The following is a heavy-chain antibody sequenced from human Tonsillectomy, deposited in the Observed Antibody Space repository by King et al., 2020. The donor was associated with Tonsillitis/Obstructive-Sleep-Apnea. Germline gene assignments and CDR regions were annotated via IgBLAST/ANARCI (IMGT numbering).Heavy chain of an antibody. Sequence: DVQLVESGGGLIQPGGSLRLSCAASGFTVSSNYMNWVRQAPGKGLDWVSVIYSGGSTDYADSVKGRFTISRDNSKNTLYLQMNSLRAEDTAVYYCARGAGDFWSAYSLEYKYYYGMDVWGQGTTVTVSS. CDR1: GFTVSSNY. V-gene: IGHV3-53*01. CDR2: IYSGGST. CDR3: ARGAGDFWSAYSLEYKYYYGMDV. J-gene: IGHJ6*02. D-gene: IGHD3-3*01.